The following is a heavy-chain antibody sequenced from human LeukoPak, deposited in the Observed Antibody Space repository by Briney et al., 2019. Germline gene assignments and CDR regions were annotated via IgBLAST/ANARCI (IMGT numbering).Heavy chain of an antibody. J-gene: IGHJ6*02. D-gene: IGHD4-23*01. CDR3: ARDYGGNSGFFYYYYGMDV. V-gene: IGHV4-59*01. CDR1: GGSISSYY. Sequence: PSETLSLTCTVSGGSISSYYWSWIRQPPGKGLERIGYIYYSGSTNYNPSLKSRVTISVDTSKNQFSLKLSSVTAADTAVYYCARDYGGNSGFFYYYYGMDVWGQGTTVTVSS. CDR2: IYYSGST.